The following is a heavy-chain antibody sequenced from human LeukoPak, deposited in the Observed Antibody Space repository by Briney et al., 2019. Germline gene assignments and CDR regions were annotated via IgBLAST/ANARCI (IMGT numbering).Heavy chain of an antibody. CDR3: ARGAKSETYCPY. J-gene: IGHJ4*02. V-gene: IGHV1-2*02. D-gene: IGHD1-26*01. CDR2: VNPNSGGI. Sequence: ASVKVSCKASGYTFTGYYIHWVRQAPGQGLEWMGWVNPNSGGINYAQKFQGRVTMTRATSISTSYMDLRRLRSDDTAVYYCARGAKSETYCPYWGQGTLVIVSS. CDR1: GYTFTGYY.